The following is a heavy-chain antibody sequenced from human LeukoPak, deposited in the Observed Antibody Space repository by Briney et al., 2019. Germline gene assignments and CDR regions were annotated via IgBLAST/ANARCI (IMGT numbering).Heavy chain of an antibody. D-gene: IGHD5-18*01. Sequence: GGSLRLSCTASGLTLGGHDMHWVRQTTGEGLEWVAAVSSGHHAFYAGSVKGRFTVSREDAKNSFYLQMNSLRAGDTAVYYCVREARGYHYTYFDYWGQGTVVTVSP. CDR2: VSSGHHA. CDR1: GLTLGGHD. CDR3: VREARGYHYTYFDY. V-gene: IGHV3-13*01. J-gene: IGHJ4*02.